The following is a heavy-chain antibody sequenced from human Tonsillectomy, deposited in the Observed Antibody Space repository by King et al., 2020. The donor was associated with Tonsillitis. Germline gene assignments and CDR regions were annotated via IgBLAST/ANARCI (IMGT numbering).Heavy chain of an antibody. D-gene: IGHD6-13*01. J-gene: IGHJ3*01. CDR1: GASINTWSHS. CDR2: IYYSGST. V-gene: IGHV4-39*07. Sequence: QLQESGPGLVKPSETLSLTCSVSGASINTWSHSWGWVRQPPGKGLEYIGSIYYSGSTYYNPSLTSRVTISLDTSKNQFSLRLTSMTAAGTATYYCVRMGIAGSGTPGDAFDVWGQGTMVTVSS. CDR3: VRMGIAGSGTPGDAFDV.